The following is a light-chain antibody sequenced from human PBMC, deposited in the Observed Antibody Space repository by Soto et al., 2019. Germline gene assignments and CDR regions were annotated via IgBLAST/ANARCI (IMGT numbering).Light chain of an antibody. CDR2: EVS. V-gene: IGLV2-8*01. CDR1: SSDVGGYNL. J-gene: IGLJ1*01. Sequence: QSVLTQPASVSGSPGQSITISCTGTSSDVGGYNLVSWYQQHPGKAPKLIIYEVSKRPSGVPDRFSGSKSGNTASLTVSGLQAEDEADYYCTSYAGTYSFFYVFGTGTKVTVL. CDR3: TSYAGTYSFFYV.